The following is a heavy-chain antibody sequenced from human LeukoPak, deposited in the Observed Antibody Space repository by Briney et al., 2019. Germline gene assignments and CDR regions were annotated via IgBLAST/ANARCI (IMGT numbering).Heavy chain of an antibody. CDR3: AKCTVWPLDFDY. Sequence: GRSLRLSCAASGFTFSSYGMHWVRQAPGKGLEWVAVISYDGSNKYYADSVKGRFTISRDNSKNTLYLQMNSLRAEDTAVYYCAKCTVWPLDFDYWGQGTLVTVSS. V-gene: IGHV3-30*18. J-gene: IGHJ4*02. D-gene: IGHD2-8*01. CDR1: GFTFSSYG. CDR2: ISYDGSNK.